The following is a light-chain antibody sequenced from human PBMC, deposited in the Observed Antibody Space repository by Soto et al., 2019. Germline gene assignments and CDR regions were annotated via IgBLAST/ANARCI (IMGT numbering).Light chain of an antibody. CDR1: SSNVGAGYD. V-gene: IGLV1-40*01. J-gene: IGLJ1*01. CDR2: GNS. CDR3: QSYDSSLGGSV. Sequence: QSVLTQPPSVSGAPGQRVTFSCTGSSSNVGAGYDVHWYQQLPGTAPKLLIYGNSNRPSGVPDRFSGSKSGTSASLAITGLQAEDEADYYCQSYDSSLGGSVFGTGTKVTVL.